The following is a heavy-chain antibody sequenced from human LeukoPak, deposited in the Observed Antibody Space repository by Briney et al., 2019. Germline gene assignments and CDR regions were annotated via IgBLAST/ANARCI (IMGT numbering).Heavy chain of an antibody. J-gene: IGHJ4*02. Sequence: GGSLRLSCAASGFTFSSYGMHWVRQAPGKGLEWVAVIWYDGGNKYYADSVKGRFTISRDNSKNTLYLQMNSLRAEDTAVYYCARDLLYYYDSSGYVFDYWGQGTLVTVSS. CDR2: IWYDGGNK. CDR1: GFTFSSYG. V-gene: IGHV3-33*01. CDR3: ARDLLYYYDSSGYVFDY. D-gene: IGHD3-22*01.